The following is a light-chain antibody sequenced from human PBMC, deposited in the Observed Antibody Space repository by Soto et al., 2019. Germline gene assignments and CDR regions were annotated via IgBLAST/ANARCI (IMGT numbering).Light chain of an antibody. CDR1: QSVSSSY. Sequence: DIVLTQSPGTLSLSPGERATLSCRASQSVSSSYLAWYQQKPGQAPRLPIYGASTRATGIPDRFSGSGSGTDFTLTISRLEPEDFALYYCQQYANSPSWTFGQGTKVEIK. V-gene: IGKV3-20*01. CDR2: GAS. J-gene: IGKJ1*01. CDR3: QQYANSPSWT.